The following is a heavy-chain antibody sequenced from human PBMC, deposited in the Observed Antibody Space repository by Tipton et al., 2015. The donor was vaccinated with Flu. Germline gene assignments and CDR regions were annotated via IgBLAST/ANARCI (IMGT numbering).Heavy chain of an antibody. J-gene: IGHJ6*02. D-gene: IGHD5-12*01. V-gene: IGHV4-34*01. Sequence: TLSLTCAVYGGSFSGYYWSWIRQPPGKGLEWIGEINHSGSTNYNPSLKSRVTISVDTSKNQFSLKLSSVTAADTAVYYCARIRGYSGYDPKYSYSYYGMDVWGQGTTVPVSS. CDR3: ARIRGYSGYDPKYSYSYYGMDV. CDR2: INHSGST. CDR1: GGSFSGYY.